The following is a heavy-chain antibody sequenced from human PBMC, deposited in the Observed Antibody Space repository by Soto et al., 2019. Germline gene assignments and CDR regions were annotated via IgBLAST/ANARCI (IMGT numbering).Heavy chain of an antibody. D-gene: IGHD5-12*01. V-gene: IGHV4-30-4*01. CDR2: IHYSGST. CDR1: GGSIRSGDYY. CDR3: ARARHGGWLAFDM. Sequence: PSETLSLTCTVSGGSIRSGDYYWSWIPQPPGKGLEWIGYIHYSGSTDYNPSLKSRVTVSLDTSKNQVSLKLSSATAADTAVYYCARARHGGWLAFDMWGQGTMVTVSS. J-gene: IGHJ3*02.